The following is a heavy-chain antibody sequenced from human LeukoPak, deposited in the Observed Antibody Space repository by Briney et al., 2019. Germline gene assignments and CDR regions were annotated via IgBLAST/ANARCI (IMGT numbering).Heavy chain of an antibody. V-gene: IGHV3-23*01. Sequence: QAGGSLRLSCAASGVTFSSYAMSWVRQAPGKGLEWVSAISGSGGSTYYADSVKGRFTISRDNSKNTLYLQMNSLRAEDTAVYYCAKVGGEDIVVVPAAMPGAEYFQHWGQGTLVTVSS. CDR3: AKVGGEDIVVVPAAMPGAEYFQH. CDR1: GVTFSSYA. D-gene: IGHD2-2*01. CDR2: ISGSGGST. J-gene: IGHJ1*01.